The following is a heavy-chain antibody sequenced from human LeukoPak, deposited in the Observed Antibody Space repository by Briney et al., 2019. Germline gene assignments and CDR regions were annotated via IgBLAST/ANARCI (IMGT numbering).Heavy chain of an antibody. CDR1: GYTFTGYY. CDR2: INPNSGVT. V-gene: IGHV1-2*02. D-gene: IGHD6-13*01. J-gene: IGHJ4*02. Sequence: ASVKVSCKPSGYTFTGYYIHWVRQAPGQGLEWMGWINPNSGVTNYTQKFQGRVTMTRDTSISTAYMELSSLRSDDTAVYYCARDFEAAAAASDYWGQGTLVTVSS. CDR3: ARDFEAAAAASDY.